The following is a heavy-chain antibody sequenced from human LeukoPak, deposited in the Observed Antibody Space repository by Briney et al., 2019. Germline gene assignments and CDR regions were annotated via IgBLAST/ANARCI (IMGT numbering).Heavy chain of an antibody. CDR3: ASAYYDFWSGYSYNFDY. D-gene: IGHD3-3*01. J-gene: IGHJ4*02. CDR2: ISYDGSNK. Sequence: GRSLRLSCAASGFTFSSYAMHWDRQAPGKGLEWVAVISYDGSNKYYADSVKGRFTISRDNSKNTLYLQMNSLRAEDTAVYYCASAYYDFWSGYSYNFDYWGQGTLVTVSS. CDR1: GFTFSSYA. V-gene: IGHV3-30*04.